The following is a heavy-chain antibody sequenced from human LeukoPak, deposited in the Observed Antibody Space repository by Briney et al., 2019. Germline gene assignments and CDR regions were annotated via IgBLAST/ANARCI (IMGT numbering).Heavy chain of an antibody. Sequence: GGSLRLSCVASGFTFSDYYMSWVRQAPGKGLEWVAVISYDGSNKYYADSVKGRFTISRDNSKNTLYLQMNSLRAEDTAVYYCARTHYYDSSGYYYWGQGTLVTVSS. J-gene: IGHJ4*02. D-gene: IGHD3-22*01. CDR2: ISYDGSNK. CDR1: GFTFSDYY. CDR3: ARTHYYDSSGYYY. V-gene: IGHV3-30*03.